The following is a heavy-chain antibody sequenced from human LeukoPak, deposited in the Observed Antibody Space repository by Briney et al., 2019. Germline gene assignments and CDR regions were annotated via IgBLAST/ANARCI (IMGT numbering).Heavy chain of an antibody. CDR2: FYHSEIT. V-gene: IGHV4-61*01. J-gene: IGHJ4*02. CDR1: GASVNSVSSH. CDR3: ARDSRGHSGYDLDY. D-gene: IGHD5-12*01. Sequence: PAESLSLTCTVSGASVNSVSSHWSWVPQPPGKVVEGIGYFYHSEITNYNPSLKSRVTMSVDTSKNQLSLKLSSLTAADTAIYYCARDSRGHSGYDLDYWGQGTLVTVSS.